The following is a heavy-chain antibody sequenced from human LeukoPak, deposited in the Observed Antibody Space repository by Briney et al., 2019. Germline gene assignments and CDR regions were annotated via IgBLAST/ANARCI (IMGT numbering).Heavy chain of an antibody. D-gene: IGHD3-9*01. CDR2: INANSGGT. Sequence: GASVKVSCKASGYTFTGYYMHWVRQAPGQGLEWMGWINANSGGTNYAQKFQGRVTMTRDTSISTAYMELSRLRSDDTAVYYCAREGGPYDILTGYRHWYFDLWGRGTLVTVSS. V-gene: IGHV1-2*02. J-gene: IGHJ2*01. CDR1: GYTFTGYY. CDR3: AREGGPYDILTGYRHWYFDL.